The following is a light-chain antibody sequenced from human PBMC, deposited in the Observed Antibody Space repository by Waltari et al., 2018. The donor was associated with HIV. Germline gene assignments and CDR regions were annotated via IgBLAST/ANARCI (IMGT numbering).Light chain of an antibody. CDR3: QQYDTSPWT. Sequence: EIVLTQSPGTLSLSPGERATLSCRASQSVSSSYLAWYQQTPGQAPRLLIYAASSTATDSPVRFSGSGSGTDFTLSISRLEPEDFAIYYCQQYDTSPWTFGQGTKVEIK. CDR2: AAS. J-gene: IGKJ1*01. CDR1: QSVSSSY. V-gene: IGKV3-20*01.